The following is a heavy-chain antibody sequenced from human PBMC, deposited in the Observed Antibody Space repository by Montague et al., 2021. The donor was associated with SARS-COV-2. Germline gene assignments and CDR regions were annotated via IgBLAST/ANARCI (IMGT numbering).Heavy chain of an antibody. CDR1: GGSVRRSGYY. D-gene: IGHD6-25*01. CDR3: ARVSSAAAATRSDY. J-gene: IGHJ4*02. Sequence: SETLSLTCTVSGGSVRRSGYYWCWIRQPPGKGLEWIGYIYFSGSTNFNPSLKSRVTISLDTSKNQFSLKLTSVTAADTAVYYCARVSSAAAATRSDYWGQGTLVTVSS. CDR2: IYFSGST. V-gene: IGHV4-61*08.